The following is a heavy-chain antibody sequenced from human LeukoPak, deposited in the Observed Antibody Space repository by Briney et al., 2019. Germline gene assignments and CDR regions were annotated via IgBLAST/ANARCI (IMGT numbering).Heavy chain of an antibody. CDR3: ARDLGYDFYYYYGMDV. V-gene: IGHV3-30-3*01. CDR1: GFTFSSYA. CDR2: ISYDGSNK. Sequence: GSLRLSCAASGFTFSSYAMHWVRQAPGKGLEWVAVISYDGSNKYYADSVKGRFTISRDNSKNTLYLQMNSLRAEDTAVYYCARDLGYDFYYYYGMDVWGQGTTVTVSS. D-gene: IGHD5-12*01. J-gene: IGHJ6*02.